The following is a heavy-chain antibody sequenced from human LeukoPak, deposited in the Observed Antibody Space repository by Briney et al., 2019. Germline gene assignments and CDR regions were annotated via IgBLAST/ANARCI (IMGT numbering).Heavy chain of an antibody. D-gene: IGHD3-22*01. J-gene: IGHJ4*02. CDR3: AKSSYYDTSGSYREYYFDY. V-gene: IGHV3-23*01. Sequence: GGSLRLSCAVSRFAFSNYGMSWVRQAPGKGLEWVSAISGSGGSTYYADSVKGRFTISRDNSKNTLYLQMNSLRAEDTALYYCAKSSYYDTSGSYREYYFDYWGQGIPVTVSS. CDR1: RFAFSNYG. CDR2: ISGSGGST.